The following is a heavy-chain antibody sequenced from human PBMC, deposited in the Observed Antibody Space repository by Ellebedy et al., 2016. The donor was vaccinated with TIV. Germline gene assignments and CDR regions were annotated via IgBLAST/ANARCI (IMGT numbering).Heavy chain of an antibody. Sequence: SETLSLTCAVYGGSFSGYYWSWIRQPPGKGLEYIGYIYYSGRTNYNPSLKSRVTLSVDTSKNQFSLNLSSVTAADTAVYYCARSRTYGSGSQPLFDYWGQGALVTVSS. V-gene: IGHV4-59*01. CDR2: IYYSGRT. J-gene: IGHJ4*02. D-gene: IGHD3-10*01. CDR3: ARSRTYGSGSQPLFDY. CDR1: GGSFSGYY.